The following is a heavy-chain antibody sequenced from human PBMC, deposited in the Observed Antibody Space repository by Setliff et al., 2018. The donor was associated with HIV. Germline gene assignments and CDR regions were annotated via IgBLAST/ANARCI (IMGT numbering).Heavy chain of an antibody. CDR2: INTDERYT. J-gene: IGHJ3*02. D-gene: IGHD5-12*01. CDR1: GFAFSTYW. CDR3: ARDPYYSGYDYPYDGWRAFDI. V-gene: IGHV3-74*01. Sequence: QPGGSLRLSCAASGFAFSTYWMHWVRQAPGKGLVWVSRINTDERYTLYVDSVKGRFTISRDNAKNSLYLQMNSLRAEDTAVYYCARDPYYSGYDYPYDGWRAFDIWGQGTMVTVSS.